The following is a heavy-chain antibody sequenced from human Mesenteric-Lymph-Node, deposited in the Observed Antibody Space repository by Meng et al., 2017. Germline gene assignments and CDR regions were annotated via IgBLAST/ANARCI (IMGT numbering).Heavy chain of an antibody. CDR3: ASFDHIPRRNYFDY. CDR2: IHHSGSA. CDR1: GGSMSSGNYY. V-gene: IGHV4-30-4*01. D-gene: IGHD2-21*01. Sequence: VPRQGSGPGLVGPSQTPSLHCTVSGGSMSSGNYYWSWIRQPPGKGLEWIGYIHHSGSAYYNPSLKSRVSISVDTSKNQFSLNLNSMTAADTAVYYCASFDHIPRRNYFDYWGQGTLVTVSS. J-gene: IGHJ4*02.